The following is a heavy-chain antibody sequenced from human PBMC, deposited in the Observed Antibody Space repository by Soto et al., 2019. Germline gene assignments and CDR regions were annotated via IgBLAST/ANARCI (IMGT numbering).Heavy chain of an antibody. CDR1: GGSFSGYY. CDR3: ARGRIAARPLNWFDP. J-gene: IGHJ5*02. V-gene: IGHV4-34*01. CDR2: INHSGST. Sequence: SETLSLTCAVYGGSFSGYYWSWIRQPPGKGLEWIGEINHSGSTNYNPSLKSRVTISVDTSKNQFSLKLSSVTAADTAVYYCARGRIAARPLNWFDPWGQGTLVTVSS. D-gene: IGHD6-6*01.